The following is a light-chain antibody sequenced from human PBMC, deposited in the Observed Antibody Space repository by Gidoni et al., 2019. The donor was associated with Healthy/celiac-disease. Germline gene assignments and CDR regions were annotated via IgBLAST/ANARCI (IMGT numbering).Light chain of an antibody. V-gene: IGKV4-1*01. CDR2: WAS. CDR3: QQYYSTPIT. Sequence: DIVMTQSPDSLAVSLGERATINCKSSQSVLYSSNDKNYLAWYQQKPGQPPKLLIYWASTRESGVPDRFGGGGSGTDFALTIGGLQAEGVAVYYCQQYYSTPITFGQGTRLEIK. J-gene: IGKJ5*01. CDR1: QSVLYSSNDKNY.